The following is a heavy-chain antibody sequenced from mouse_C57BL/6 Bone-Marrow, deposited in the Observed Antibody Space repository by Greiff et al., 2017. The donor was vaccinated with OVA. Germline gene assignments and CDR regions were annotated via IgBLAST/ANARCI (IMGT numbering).Heavy chain of an antibody. CDR1: GYTFTSYW. CDR2: IDPSDSYT. J-gene: IGHJ2*01. V-gene: IGHV1-50*01. CDR3: ARGGVFYYGSSLDY. Sequence: QVQLQQPGTELVKPGASVKLSCKASGYTFTSYWMQWVKQRPGPGLEWIGEIDPSDSYTNYNQKFNGKATLTVDTSSSTAYMQLSSLTSEDSAVYYCARGGVFYYGSSLDYWGQGTTLTVAS. D-gene: IGHD1-1*01.